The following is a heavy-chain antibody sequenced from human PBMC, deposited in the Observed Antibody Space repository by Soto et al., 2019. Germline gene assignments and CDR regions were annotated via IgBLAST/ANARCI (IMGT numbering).Heavy chain of an antibody. D-gene: IGHD3-22*01. Sequence: SETLSLTCTVSGGSFSSGGYYWSWIRQHPGKDLEWIGYIYYSGSTYYNPSLKSRVTISGDTSKNQFSLKLSSVTAADTAVYYCARGTRRYFDSSGYYFDYWSQGTLVTVSS. J-gene: IGHJ4*02. V-gene: IGHV4-31*03. CDR3: ARGTRRYFDSSGYYFDY. CDR1: GGSFSSGGYY. CDR2: IYYSGST.